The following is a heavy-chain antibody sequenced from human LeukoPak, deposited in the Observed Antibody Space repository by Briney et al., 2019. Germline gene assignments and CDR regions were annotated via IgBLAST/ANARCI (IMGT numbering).Heavy chain of an antibody. CDR3: AREDYGDYGFYLDY. V-gene: IGHV3-30-3*01. D-gene: IGHD4-17*01. CDR1: GFTFSSYA. J-gene: IGHJ4*02. CDR2: ISYDGSNK. Sequence: PGRSLRLSCAASGFTFSSYAMHWVRQAPGKGLEWVAVISYDGSNKYYADSVKGRFTISRDNSKNTLYLQMNSLRAEDTAVYYCAREDYGDYGFYLDYWGQGTLVTVSS.